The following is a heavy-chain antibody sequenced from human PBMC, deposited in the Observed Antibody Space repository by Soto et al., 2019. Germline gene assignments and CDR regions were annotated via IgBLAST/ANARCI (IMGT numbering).Heavy chain of an antibody. J-gene: IGHJ4*02. Sequence: ASVKVSCKASEYTFTSYVMHWVRQAPGQRLEWMGWINAGNGNTKYSQKFQGRVTITRDTSASTAYMELSSLRSEDTAVYYCTTDPVTMIVVVPSSGWGQGTLVTVSS. CDR2: INAGNGNT. D-gene: IGHD3-22*01. CDR1: EYTFTSYV. CDR3: TTDPVTMIVVVPSSG. V-gene: IGHV1-3*01.